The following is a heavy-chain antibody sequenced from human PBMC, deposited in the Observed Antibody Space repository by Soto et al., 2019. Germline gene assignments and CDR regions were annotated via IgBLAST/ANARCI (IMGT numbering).Heavy chain of an antibody. J-gene: IGHJ6*02. Sequence: GESLKISCKGSGYSFTSYWIGWVRQMPGKGLEWMGIIYPGDSDTRYSPSFQGQVTISADKSISTAYLQWSSLKASDTAMYYCARLKPGASRYGSYYYYGMDVWGQGTTVTVSS. CDR2: IYPGDSDT. V-gene: IGHV5-51*01. CDR3: ARLKPGASRYGSYYYYGMDV. D-gene: IGHD1-20*01. CDR1: GYSFTSYW.